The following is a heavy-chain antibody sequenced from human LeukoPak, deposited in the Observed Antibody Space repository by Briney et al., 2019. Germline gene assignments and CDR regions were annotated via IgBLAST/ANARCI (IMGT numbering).Heavy chain of an antibody. CDR2: IYYGGST. V-gene: IGHV4-59*01. J-gene: IGHJ4*02. D-gene: IGHD3-22*01. Sequence: SETLSLTCTVSGGSISSYYWSWIRQPPGKGLEWIGYIYYGGSTNYNPSLKSRVTISVDTSKNQFSLKLSSVTAADTAVYYCARDRYYYDSSGYREYYFDYWGQGTLVTVSS. CDR1: GGSISSYY. CDR3: ARDRYYYDSSGYREYYFDY.